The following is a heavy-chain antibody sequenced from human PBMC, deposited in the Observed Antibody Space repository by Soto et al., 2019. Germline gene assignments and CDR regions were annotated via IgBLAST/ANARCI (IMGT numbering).Heavy chain of an antibody. J-gene: IGHJ6*02. CDR3: ARDCNYDFWSGYFSLHYYGMDV. Sequence: GGSLRLSCAASGFTFSSYWMSWVRQAPGKGLEWVANIKQDGSEKYYVDSVKGRFTISRDNAKNSLYLQMNSLRAEDTAVYYCARDCNYDFWSGYFSLHYYGMDVWGQGTTVTVSS. V-gene: IGHV3-7*01. CDR2: IKQDGSEK. CDR1: GFTFSSYW. D-gene: IGHD3-3*01.